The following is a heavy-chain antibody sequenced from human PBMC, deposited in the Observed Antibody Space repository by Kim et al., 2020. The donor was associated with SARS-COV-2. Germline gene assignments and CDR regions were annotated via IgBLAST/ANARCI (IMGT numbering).Heavy chain of an antibody. CDR2: ISSSSSTI. CDR3: AREGKVGIAVAGLEY. J-gene: IGHJ4*02. V-gene: IGHV3-48*02. D-gene: IGHD6-19*01. Sequence: GGSLRLSCAASGFTFSSYSMNWVRQAPGKGLEWVSYISSSSSTIYYADSVKGRFTISRDNAKNSLYLQMNSLRDEDTAVYYCAREGKVGIAVAGLEYWGQGTLVTVSS. CDR1: GFTFSSYS.